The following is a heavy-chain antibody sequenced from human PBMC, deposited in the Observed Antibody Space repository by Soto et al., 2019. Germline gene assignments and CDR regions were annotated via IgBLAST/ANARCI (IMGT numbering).Heavy chain of an antibody. CDR1: GFTFSSYA. V-gene: IGHV3-23*01. CDR2: ISGSGGST. J-gene: IGHJ6*02. Sequence: EVQLLESGGGLVQPGGSLRLSCAASGFTFSSYAMSWVRQAPGKGLEWVSAISGSGGSTYYADSVKGRFTISRDNSKNTLYLQMXXXRAXXTXXXXXXXXXXXERARLYYYYYYGMDVWGQGXTVTVSS. D-gene: IGHD6-6*01. CDR3: XXXXXXERARLYYYYYYGMDV.